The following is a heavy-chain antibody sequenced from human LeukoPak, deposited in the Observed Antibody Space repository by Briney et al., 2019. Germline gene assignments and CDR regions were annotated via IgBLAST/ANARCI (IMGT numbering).Heavy chain of an antibody. Sequence: SETLSLTCTVPGGSISSYYWSWIRQPPGKGLEWIGYIYYSGSTNYNPSLKSRVTISVDTSKNQFSLKLSSVTAADKAVYYCARETKSGYSYGYFDYWGQGTLVTVSS. CDR3: ARETKSGYSYGYFDY. D-gene: IGHD5-18*01. CDR1: GGSISSYY. J-gene: IGHJ4*02. V-gene: IGHV4-59*01. CDR2: IYYSGST.